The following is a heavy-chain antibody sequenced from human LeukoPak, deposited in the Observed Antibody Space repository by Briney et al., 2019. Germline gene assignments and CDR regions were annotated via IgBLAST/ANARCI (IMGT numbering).Heavy chain of an antibody. Sequence: PGRSLTLSCTASGFEFSRYAMHWVRQAPGKGLEWVAVISYDGSNKYYADSVKGRFTISRDNSKNTLYLQMNSLRAEDTAVYYCARDSGSSDYFDYWGQGTLVTVSS. D-gene: IGHD2-2*01. CDR1: GFEFSRYA. J-gene: IGHJ4*02. CDR3: ARDSGSSDYFDY. CDR2: ISYDGSNK. V-gene: IGHV3-30-3*01.